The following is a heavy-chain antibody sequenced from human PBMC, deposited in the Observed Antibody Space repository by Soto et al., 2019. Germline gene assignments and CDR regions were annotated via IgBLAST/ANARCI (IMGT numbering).Heavy chain of an antibody. V-gene: IGHV1-3*01. D-gene: IGHD6-13*01. CDR2: INAGNGNT. Sequence: ASVKVSCKASGYTFTSYAMHWVRQAPGQRLERMGCINAGNGNTKYSQKFQGRVTITRDTSASTAYMELSSLRSEDTAVYYCARSRIAAANWFDSWGQGTLVTVSS. CDR3: ARSRIAAANWFDS. CDR1: GYTFTSYA. J-gene: IGHJ5*01.